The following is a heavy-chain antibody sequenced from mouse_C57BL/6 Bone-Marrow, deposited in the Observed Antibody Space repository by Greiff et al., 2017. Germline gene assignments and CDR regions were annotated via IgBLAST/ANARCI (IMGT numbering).Heavy chain of an antibody. CDR1: GFTFSDYY. CDR3: ARGGDYDGGGYYYAMDY. J-gene: IGHJ4*01. D-gene: IGHD2-4*01. V-gene: IGHV5-16*01. Sequence: EVQVVESEGGLVQPGSSMKLSCTASGFTFSDYYMAWVRQVPEKGLEWVANINYDGSSTYYLDSLKSRFIISRDNATNILYLQMSSLKSEDTATXYCARGGDYDGGGYYYAMDYWGQGTSVTVSS. CDR2: INYDGSST.